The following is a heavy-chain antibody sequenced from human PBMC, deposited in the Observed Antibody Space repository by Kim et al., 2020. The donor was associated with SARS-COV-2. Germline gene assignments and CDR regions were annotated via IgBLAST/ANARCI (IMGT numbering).Heavy chain of an antibody. Sequence: GGSLRLSCAASGFTFSDYYMSWIRQAPGKGLEWVSYISSSSSYTNYADSVKGRFTISRDNAKNSLYLQMNSLRAEDTAVYYCANTIAVAGSEYFQHWGQGTLVTVSS. CDR3: ANTIAVAGSEYFQH. D-gene: IGHD6-19*01. CDR1: GFTFSDYY. J-gene: IGHJ1*01. V-gene: IGHV3-11*03. CDR2: ISSSSSYT.